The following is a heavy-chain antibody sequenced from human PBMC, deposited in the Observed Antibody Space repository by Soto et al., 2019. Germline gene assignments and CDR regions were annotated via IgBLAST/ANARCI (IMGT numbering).Heavy chain of an antibody. CDR1: GGSISSGGYY. Sequence: SETLSLTCTVSGGSISSGGYYWSWIRQHPGKDLEWIGNINHSGSAYYNPSLKSRVTISVHTSNSQFSLELSSVTTADTAVYYCARGLITGSHYSGGWYYFDSWGQGTQVTVS. D-gene: IGHD6-19*01. J-gene: IGHJ4*02. V-gene: IGHV4-31*03. CDR2: INHSGSA. CDR3: ARGLITGSHYSGGWYYFDS.